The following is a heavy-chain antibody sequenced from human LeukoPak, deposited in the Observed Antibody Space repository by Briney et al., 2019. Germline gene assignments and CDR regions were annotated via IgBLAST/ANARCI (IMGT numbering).Heavy chain of an antibody. J-gene: IGHJ6*03. Sequence: SVKVSCKASGRAFSSYAISWVRQAPGQGLEWMGGIIPIFGTANYAQKFQGRVTITADESTSTAYMELSSLRSEDTAVYYCATENYDFWSGYGTYYMDVWGKGTTVTVSS. CDR2: IIPIFGTA. CDR3: ATENYDFWSGYGTYYMDV. D-gene: IGHD3-3*01. V-gene: IGHV1-69*13. CDR1: GRAFSSYA.